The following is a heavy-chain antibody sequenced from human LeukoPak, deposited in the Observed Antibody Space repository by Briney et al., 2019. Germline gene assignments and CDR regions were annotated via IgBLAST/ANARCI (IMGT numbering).Heavy chain of an antibody. Sequence: ASVKASCKASGYTFTGYYMHWVRQAPGHGLEWMGWINPNSGGTNYAQKFQGRVTMTRDTSISTAYMELSRLRSDDTAVYYCARSTSIAAALSFDYWGQGTLVTVSS. CDR2: INPNSGGT. V-gene: IGHV1-2*02. CDR1: GYTFTGYY. J-gene: IGHJ4*02. D-gene: IGHD6-6*01. CDR3: ARSTSIAAALSFDY.